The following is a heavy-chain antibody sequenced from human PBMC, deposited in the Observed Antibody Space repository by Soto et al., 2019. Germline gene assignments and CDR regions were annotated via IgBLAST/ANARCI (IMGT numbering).Heavy chain of an antibody. J-gene: IGHJ4*02. CDR2: ISGSGGST. V-gene: IGHV3-23*01. Sequence: GGSLRLSCAASGFTFSSYAMSWVRQAPGKGLEWVSAISGSGGSTYYADSVKGRFTISRDNSKNTLYLQMNSLRDEDTAVYYFARDERDYVWGSYRFDYWGQGTLVTVSS. CDR3: ARDERDYVWGSYRFDY. CDR1: GFTFSSYA. D-gene: IGHD3-16*02.